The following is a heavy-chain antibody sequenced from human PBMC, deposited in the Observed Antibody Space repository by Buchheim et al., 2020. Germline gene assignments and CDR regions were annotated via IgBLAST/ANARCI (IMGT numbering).Heavy chain of an antibody. CDR1: GGSFSGYY. J-gene: IGHJ4*02. V-gene: IGHV4-34*02. D-gene: IGHD1-1*01. CDR2: ITHSGTT. CDR3: ARDDDGAPNY. Sequence: QVQLQQWGAGLLKPSETLSLTCAVYGGSFSGYYWTWIRQPPGKGLEWIGEITHSGTTNYKPSLKSRVTITRDTSKNHFSLRLSSVTAADTAVYYCARDDDGAPNYWGQGTL.